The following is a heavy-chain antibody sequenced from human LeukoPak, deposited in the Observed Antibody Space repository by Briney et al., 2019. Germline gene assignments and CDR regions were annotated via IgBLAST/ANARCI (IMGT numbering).Heavy chain of an antibody. CDR1: GFTFSSYA. J-gene: IGHJ5*02. V-gene: IGHV3-23*01. CDR2: ICGSGGST. Sequence: GGSLRLSCAASGFTFSSYAMSWVREAPGEGLEWVSAICGSGGSTYYADSGKGRFTISRDNSKNTLYLQMNSLRAEDTAVYYCARAASIAARLNWFDPLGQGTLVTVSS. D-gene: IGHD6-6*01. CDR3: ARAASIAARLNWFDP.